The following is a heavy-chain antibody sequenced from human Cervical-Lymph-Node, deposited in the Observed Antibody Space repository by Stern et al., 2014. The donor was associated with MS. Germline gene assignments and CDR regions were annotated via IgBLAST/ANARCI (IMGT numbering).Heavy chain of an antibody. CDR2: ILNDGTNK. CDR3: ARGSYTRSSWFDP. J-gene: IGHJ5*02. Sequence: VQLVESGGGVVQPGRSLRLSCVASGFAFRSYTMHWVRQAPGKGLEWVAVILNDGTNKYYADSVKGRFTISRDNSKHTLYLQMNSLRAEDTAVYYCARGSYTRSSWFDPWGQGTLVTVSS. CDR1: GFAFRSYT. V-gene: IGHV3-30*04. D-gene: IGHD6-6*01.